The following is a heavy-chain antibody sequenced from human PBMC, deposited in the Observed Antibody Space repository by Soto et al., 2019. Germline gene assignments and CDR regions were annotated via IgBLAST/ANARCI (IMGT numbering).Heavy chain of an antibody. V-gene: IGHV4-39*01. CDR2: IYYSGST. CDR3: AITVTTLDY. CDR1: GGSISSSSYY. Sequence: PSETLSLTCTVSGGSISSSSYYWGWIRQPPGKGLEWIGSIYYSGSTYYNPSLKSRVTISVDTSKNQFSLKLSSVTAADTAVYYCAITVTTLDYWGQGTLVTAPQ. D-gene: IGHD4-17*01. J-gene: IGHJ4*02.